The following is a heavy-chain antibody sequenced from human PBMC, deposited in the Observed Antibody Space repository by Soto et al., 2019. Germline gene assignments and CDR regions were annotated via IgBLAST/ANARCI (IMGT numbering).Heavy chain of an antibody. CDR2: IWYDGSNK. J-gene: IGHJ6*02. D-gene: IGHD3-10*01. CDR1: GFTFSSYG. CDR3: AREGYEEVRGVIPYYYYGMDV. Sequence: GGSLRLSCAASGFTFSSYGMHWVRQAPGKGLEWVAVIWYDGSNKYYADSVKGRFTTSRDNSKNTLYLQMNSLRAEDTAVYYCAREGYEEVRGVIPYYYYGMDVWGQGTTVTVSS. V-gene: IGHV3-33*01.